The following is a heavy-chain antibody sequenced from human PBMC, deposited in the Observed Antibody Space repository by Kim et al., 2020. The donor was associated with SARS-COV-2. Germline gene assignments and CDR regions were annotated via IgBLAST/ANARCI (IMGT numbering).Heavy chain of an antibody. V-gene: IGHV4-31*01. CDR3: ARGASITIFGVVILGGAFDP. D-gene: IGHD3-3*01. CDR1: GGSISSGGYY. Sequence: SETLSLTCTVSGGSISSGGYYWSWIRQHPGKGLEWIGYIYYSGSTYYNPSLKSLVTISVDTSKNQFSLKLSSVTAADTAVYYCARGASITIFGVVILGGAFDPWGQGTLVTVSS. J-gene: IGHJ5*02. CDR2: IYYSGST.